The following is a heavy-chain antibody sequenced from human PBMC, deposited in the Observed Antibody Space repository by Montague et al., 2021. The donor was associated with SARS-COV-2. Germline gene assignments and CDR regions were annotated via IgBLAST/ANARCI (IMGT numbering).Heavy chain of an antibody. Sequence: SETLSLTCAVYGGFFSGYYWNWIRQPPGKGLEWIGEINHSGSAKYNPSLKRRVTISVDTSKNQFSLKLNSVTATDTAVYYCARLGEGVVPAPILGVGPYYSYFYMDVWGKGATVTVSS. D-gene: IGHD2-2*02. CDR1: GGFFSGYY. CDR3: ARLGEGVVPAPILGVGPYYSYFYMDV. CDR2: INHSGSA. J-gene: IGHJ6*03. V-gene: IGHV4-34*01.